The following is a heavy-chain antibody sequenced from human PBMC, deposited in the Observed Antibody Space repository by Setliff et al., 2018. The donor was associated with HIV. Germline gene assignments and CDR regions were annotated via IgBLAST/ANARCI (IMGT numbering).Heavy chain of an antibody. CDR2: ISYDSRFI. CDR3: ARSYYYYYMDV. J-gene: IGHJ6*03. Sequence: PGGSLRLSCAASGFTFSNYNMNWVRQAPGKGLEWVSSISYDSRFIYHADSVKDRFTISRDNAKNSLYLQMNSLRAEDTAIYYCARSYYYYYMDVWGKGTTVTVSS. CDR1: GFTFSNYN. V-gene: IGHV3-21*01.